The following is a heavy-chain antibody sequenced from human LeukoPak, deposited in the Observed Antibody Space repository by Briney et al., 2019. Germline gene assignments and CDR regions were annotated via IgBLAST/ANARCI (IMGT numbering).Heavy chain of an antibody. J-gene: IGHJ4*02. CDR1: GYTFTSYD. Sequence: ASVKVSCKASGYTFTSYDINWVRQATGQGLEWMGWMNPNSGNTGYTHKFQGRVTMTRNTSISTAYMELSSLRCEDTAVYYCARGLLDDSSGYHTEYWGQGPLVSVS. D-gene: IGHD3-22*01. CDR2: MNPNSGNT. V-gene: IGHV1-8*01. CDR3: ARGLLDDSSGYHTEY.